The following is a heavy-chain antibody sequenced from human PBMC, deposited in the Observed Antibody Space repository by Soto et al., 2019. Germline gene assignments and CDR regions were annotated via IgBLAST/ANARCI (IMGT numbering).Heavy chain of an antibody. CDR3: ARGVTVFGPRSRFWFDP. Sequence: QVQLQESGPGQVKPSQTLSLTCTVSGGSISSGYYYWSWVRKSPGTGLEWIGYIHNSGITYYNPSLKSRVIISLDTSKNQFALKLSSVTAADTAVYFCARGVTVFGPRSRFWFDPWGQGALVTVSS. V-gene: IGHV4-30-4*08. CDR2: IHNSGIT. D-gene: IGHD3-3*01. CDR1: GGSISSGYYY. J-gene: IGHJ5*02.